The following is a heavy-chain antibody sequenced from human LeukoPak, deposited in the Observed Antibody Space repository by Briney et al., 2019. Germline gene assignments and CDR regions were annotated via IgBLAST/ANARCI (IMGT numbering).Heavy chain of an antibody. CDR1: GFTFSSYS. CDR2: ITGSTYSTYI. D-gene: IGHD2-2*01. Sequence: GGSLRLSCAASGFTFSSYSMDWVRQAPGKGLEWVASITGSTYSTYIYYADSVKGRFTISRDNSKNTLYLQMNSLRAEDTAVYYCAKALCSTSCFNDAFDIWGQGTMVTVSS. CDR3: AKALCSTSCFNDAFDI. J-gene: IGHJ3*02. V-gene: IGHV3-21*04.